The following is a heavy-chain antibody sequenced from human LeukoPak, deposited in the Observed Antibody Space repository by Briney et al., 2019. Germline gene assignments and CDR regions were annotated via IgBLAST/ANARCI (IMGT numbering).Heavy chain of an antibody. Sequence: HAGGSLRLSCAASGFTFDDYAMHWVRQAPGKGLEWVSLISGDGGSTYYADSVKGRFTISRDNSKNSLYLQMNSLRTEDTALYYCAKDIVLDYGDYQAPDYYYGMDVWGQGTTVTVSS. V-gene: IGHV3-43*02. CDR2: ISGDGGST. D-gene: IGHD4-17*01. CDR1: GFTFDDYA. J-gene: IGHJ6*02. CDR3: AKDIVLDYGDYQAPDYYYGMDV.